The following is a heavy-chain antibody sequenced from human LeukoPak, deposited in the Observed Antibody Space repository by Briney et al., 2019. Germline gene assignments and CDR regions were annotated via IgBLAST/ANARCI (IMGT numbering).Heavy chain of an antibody. CDR1: GFAFSSYA. D-gene: IGHD3-10*01. J-gene: IGHJ4*02. CDR2: ISHDGSKK. Sequence: GRSLRLSCAASGFAFSSYAVHWVRQAPGKGLECVAVISHDGSKKYYADFVKGRFTISRDNSKNTLYLYMNSLIPEDTAVYFCAKDWKFYYVSGSFFPDNWGQGTLVTVSS. V-gene: IGHV3-30-3*01. CDR3: AKDWKFYYVSGSFFPDN.